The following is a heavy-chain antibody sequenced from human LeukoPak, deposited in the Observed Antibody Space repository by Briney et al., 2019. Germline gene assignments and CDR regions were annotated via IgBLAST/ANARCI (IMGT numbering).Heavy chain of an antibody. CDR2: VYTTGST. CDR3: ARVGRYYDILTGYHSRYYFDY. J-gene: IGHJ4*02. V-gene: IGHV4-4*07. CDR1: GGSIRSYY. D-gene: IGHD3-9*01. Sequence: ASETLSLTCTVSGGSIRSYYWSWIRQPAGKGLEWIGRVYTTGSTNYNPSLKSRVTISVDTSKNQFSLKLSSVTAADTAVYYCARVGRYYDILTGYHSRYYFDYWGQGTLVTVSS.